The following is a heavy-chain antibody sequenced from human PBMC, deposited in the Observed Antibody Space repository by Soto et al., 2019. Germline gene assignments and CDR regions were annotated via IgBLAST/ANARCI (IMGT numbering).Heavy chain of an antibody. J-gene: IGHJ4*02. CDR1: GYTFSYYY. V-gene: IGHV1-2*02. CDR3: AREPATAKPEGVDF. Sequence: GASLKVSCKASGYTFSYYYIHWVRQAPGQGLEWMGWISPNSGGTKYAPKFQGGVTMTRDTSITTAYMELSRLRSGDTAVYYCAREPATAKPEGVDFWGQGTLATVS. D-gene: IGHD1-1*01. CDR2: ISPNSGGT.